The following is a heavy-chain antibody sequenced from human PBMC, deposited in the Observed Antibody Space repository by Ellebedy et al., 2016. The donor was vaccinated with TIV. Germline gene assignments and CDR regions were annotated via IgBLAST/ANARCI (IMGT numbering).Heavy chain of an antibody. D-gene: IGHD5-24*01. Sequence: SETLSLTXTVSGGSISGSNFYWGWIRQPPGKGLEWIGSISYSGSTYYSPSLKSRVSTSVTPSKSQFSLKLSSATATDTAVYYCVRGVTGYNMDAFDIWGQGTMVTVSS. J-gene: IGHJ3*02. CDR2: ISYSGST. CDR3: VRGVTGYNMDAFDI. V-gene: IGHV4-39*01. CDR1: GGSISGSNFY.